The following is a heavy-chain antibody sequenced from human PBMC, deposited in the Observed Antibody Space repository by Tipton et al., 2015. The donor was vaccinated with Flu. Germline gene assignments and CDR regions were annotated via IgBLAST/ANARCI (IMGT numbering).Heavy chain of an antibody. V-gene: IGHV4-61*02. Sequence: TLSLTCTVSGGSISSGDYYWNWIRQPAGKGLEWIGRIYMGGRTNYNPSLKSRVTMSLDLFKNQISLRLSSVTAADTAVYYCARERRGGWPFYDAFDFWGQGTTVTVSS. CDR1: GGSISSGDYY. CDR3: ARERRGGWPFYDAFDF. D-gene: IGHD6-19*01. J-gene: IGHJ3*01. CDR2: IYMGGRT.